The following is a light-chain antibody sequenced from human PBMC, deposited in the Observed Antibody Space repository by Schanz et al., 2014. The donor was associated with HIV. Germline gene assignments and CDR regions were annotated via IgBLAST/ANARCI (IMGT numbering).Light chain of an antibody. CDR2: QAS. Sequence: IQMTQSPSTVSTSVGDRVTITCRASQTIGRLLAWYQQKPGRAPKLLIYQASILETGVPSRFSGSGSGTSFTLTITSLQPDDVATYYCLQDYNYRWTFGQGTKGESK. CDR3: LQDYNYRWT. V-gene: IGKV1-5*03. CDR1: QTIGRL. J-gene: IGKJ1*01.